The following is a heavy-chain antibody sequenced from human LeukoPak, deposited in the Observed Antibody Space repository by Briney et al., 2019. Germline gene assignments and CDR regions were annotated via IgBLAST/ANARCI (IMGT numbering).Heavy chain of an antibody. D-gene: IGHD6-19*01. CDR3: AKTPYSSAINWFDP. CDR2: ISGSGGST. Sequence: TGGSLRLSCAASGFTFSRYAMNWVRQAPEKGLEWVSAISGSGGSTYYADSVKGRFTISRDNSKNTLYLQMNSLRAEDTAVYYCAKTPYSSAINWFDPWGQGTLVTVSS. V-gene: IGHV3-23*01. CDR1: GFTFSRYA. J-gene: IGHJ5*02.